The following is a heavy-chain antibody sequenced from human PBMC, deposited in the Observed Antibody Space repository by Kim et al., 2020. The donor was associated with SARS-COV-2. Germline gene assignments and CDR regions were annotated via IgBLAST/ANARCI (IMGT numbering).Heavy chain of an antibody. D-gene: IGHD6-19*01. CDR2: IYYSGST. Sequence: SETLSLTCTVSGGSISSYYWSWIRQPPGKGLEWIGYIYYSGSTNYNPSLKSRVTISVDTSKNQFSLKLSSVTAADTAVYYCASCATANSSGWYEGPTCWYFDLWGRGTLVTVSS. J-gene: IGHJ2*01. V-gene: IGHV4-59*01. CDR1: GGSISSYY. CDR3: ASCATANSSGWYEGPTCWYFDL.